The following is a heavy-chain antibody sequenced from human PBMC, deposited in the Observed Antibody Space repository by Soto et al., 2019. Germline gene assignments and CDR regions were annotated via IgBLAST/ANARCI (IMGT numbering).Heavy chain of an antibody. J-gene: IGHJ6*02. CDR3: ARVAAAGRLYYYGMDV. Sequence: GGSLRLSCAGSGFTFSSYWMSWVRQAPGKGLEWVANIKQDGSEKYYVDSVMGRFTISRDNAKNSLYLQMNSLRAEDTAVYYCARVAAAGRLYYYGMDVWGQGTTVTVSS. CDR2: IKQDGSEK. D-gene: IGHD6-13*01. CDR1: GFTFSSYW. V-gene: IGHV3-7*03.